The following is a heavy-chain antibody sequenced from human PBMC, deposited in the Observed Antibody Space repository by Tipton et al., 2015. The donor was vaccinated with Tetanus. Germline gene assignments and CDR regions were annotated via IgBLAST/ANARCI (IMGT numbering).Heavy chain of an antibody. CDR3: VQFGEQLGFYYYYGMDV. Sequence: SLRLSCAASGFTFSNAWMNWVRQAPGKGLEWVGRIKSKTDGGTTDYAAPVKGRFTISRDDSKNTLYLQMNSLKTEDTAVYYCVQFGEQLGFYYYYGMDVWGQGTTVTVSS. CDR1: GFTFSNAW. J-gene: IGHJ6*02. CDR2: IKSKTDGGTT. V-gene: IGHV3-15*07. D-gene: IGHD3-10*01.